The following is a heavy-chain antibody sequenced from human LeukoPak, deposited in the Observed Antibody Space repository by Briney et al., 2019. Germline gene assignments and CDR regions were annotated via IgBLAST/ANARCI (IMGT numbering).Heavy chain of an antibody. Sequence: ASVKVSCKASGYTFTSYDINWVRQTTGQGLEWVGWMSPSSGNVDFAQKFQGRVTMTRDTSISTAYMELSTLTSEDTAVYYCGRGVTAGVDYWGQGTLVTVSS. CDR1: GYTFTSYD. CDR2: MSPSSGNV. J-gene: IGHJ4*02. V-gene: IGHV1-8*01. D-gene: IGHD5-18*01. CDR3: GRGVTAGVDY.